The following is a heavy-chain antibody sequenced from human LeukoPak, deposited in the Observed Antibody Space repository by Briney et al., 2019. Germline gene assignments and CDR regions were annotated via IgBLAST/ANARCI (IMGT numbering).Heavy chain of an antibody. CDR1: GFTFSRSW. J-gene: IGHJ4*02. CDR2: INQDGSDK. CDR3: ARSWSSGYYFDY. D-gene: IGHD3-22*01. Sequence: GGSLRFSCTASGFTFSRSWMSWVRQAPGKGLEWAANINQDGSDKANLDSVKGRFTISRDNAKNSLYLQMNSLRAEDTAVYYCARSWSSGYYFDYWGQGTLVTVSS. V-gene: IGHV3-7*01.